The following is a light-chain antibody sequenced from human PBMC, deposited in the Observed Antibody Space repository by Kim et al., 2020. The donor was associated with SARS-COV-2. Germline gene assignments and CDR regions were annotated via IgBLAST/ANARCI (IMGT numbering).Light chain of an antibody. CDR2: DAS. CDR3: QQRSNLPPYT. J-gene: IGKJ2*01. Sequence: EIVLTQSPATLSLSPGERATLSCRASQSVSNYLAWFQQKPGQAPRLLISDASNRATGIPARFSGSGSGTDFTLTISSLEPEDFAVYYCQQRSNLPPYTFGQGTKLEI. CDR1: QSVSNY. V-gene: IGKV3-11*01.